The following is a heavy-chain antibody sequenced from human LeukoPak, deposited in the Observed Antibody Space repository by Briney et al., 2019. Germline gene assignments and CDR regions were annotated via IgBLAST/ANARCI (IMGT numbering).Heavy chain of an antibody. D-gene: IGHD3-3*01. CDR1: GFTFSSYA. Sequence: GGSLRLSCAASGFTFSSYAMHWVRQAPGKGLEWVAVISYDGSNKYYADSVKGRFTISRDNSKNTLYLQMNSLRAEDTAVYYCAKDTTRNDFWSGYYQSVFDYWGQGTLVTVSS. CDR3: AKDTTRNDFWSGYYQSVFDY. V-gene: IGHV3-30-3*01. CDR2: ISYDGSNK. J-gene: IGHJ4*02.